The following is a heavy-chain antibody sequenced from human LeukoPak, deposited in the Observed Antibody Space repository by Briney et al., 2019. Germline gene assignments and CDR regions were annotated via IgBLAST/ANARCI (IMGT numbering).Heavy chain of an antibody. J-gene: IGHJ4*02. Sequence: GGSLRLSCAASGFAFSSYWMNWVRQTPGKGLEWVANIKPDGSEKYYVDSVKGRFTISRDNAKYSLYLEMNSLRAEDTAVYYCARVGSYYDSSGYYSTTSYYFDYWGQGTLVTVSS. CDR1: GFAFSSYW. CDR3: ARVGSYYDSSGYYSTTSYYFDY. D-gene: IGHD3-22*01. V-gene: IGHV3-7*01. CDR2: IKPDGSEK.